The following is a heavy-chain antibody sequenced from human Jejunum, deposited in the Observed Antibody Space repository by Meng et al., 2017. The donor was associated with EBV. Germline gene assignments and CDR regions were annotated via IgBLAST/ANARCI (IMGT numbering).Heavy chain of an antibody. CDR3: TREWGAVY. J-gene: IGHJ4*02. CDR1: GFTFSR. CDR2: ISHGVSNQ. V-gene: IGHV3-30-3*01. D-gene: IGHD3-16*01. Sequence: VERVESGGDVARSGRSLRRSCAASGFTFSREWVAIISHGVSNQYSADSVKCRFTFSRYSSKNTVYLQMNSLRVDDTALYYCTREWGAVYWGQGTLVTVSS.